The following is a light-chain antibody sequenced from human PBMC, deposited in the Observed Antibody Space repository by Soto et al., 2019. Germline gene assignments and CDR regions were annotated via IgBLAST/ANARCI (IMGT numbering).Light chain of an antibody. CDR1: QDISDD. J-gene: IGKJ1*01. Sequence: AIQMTQSPSSLSASVGDRVTITCRASQDISDDVGWYQQTPGKAPKLLISGASRLQSGVPSRFSGSGSGAAFTLTITSLRPEDSATYYCLQNHNSPRTFCQGTKVEI. CDR3: LQNHNSPRT. CDR2: GAS. V-gene: IGKV1-6*01.